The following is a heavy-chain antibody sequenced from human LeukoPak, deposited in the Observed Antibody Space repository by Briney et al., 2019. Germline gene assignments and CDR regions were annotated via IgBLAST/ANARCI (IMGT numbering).Heavy chain of an antibody. CDR2: ISSNGGST. V-gene: IGHV3-64*01. J-gene: IGHJ4*02. Sequence: GGSLRLSCAASGFTFSSYAMHWVRQAPGKGLEYVSAISSNGGSTYYANSVKGRFTISRDNSKNTLYLQMGSLRAEDMAVYYCARHIQWLPPHFDYWGQGTLVTVSS. D-gene: IGHD6-19*01. CDR3: ARHIQWLPPHFDY. CDR1: GFTFSSYA.